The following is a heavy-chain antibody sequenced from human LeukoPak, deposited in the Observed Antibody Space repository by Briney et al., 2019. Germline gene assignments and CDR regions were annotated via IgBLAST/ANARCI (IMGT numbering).Heavy chain of an antibody. Sequence: GGSLRLSCAAPGFTFSYYGLSWVRQAPGKGLEWVSGFGHNGDITYSDSVKGRFTISRDNSKNTLFLQMNSLRADDTAVYFCAKQAGWGAYFSFLPFDFWGRGTLVTVSS. V-gene: IGHV3-23*01. CDR1: GFTFSYYG. D-gene: IGHD3-3*01. J-gene: IGHJ4*02. CDR3: AKQAGWGAYFSFLPFDF. CDR2: FGHNGDIT.